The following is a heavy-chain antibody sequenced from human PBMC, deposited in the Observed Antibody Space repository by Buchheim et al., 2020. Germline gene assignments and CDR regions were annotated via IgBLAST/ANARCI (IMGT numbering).Heavy chain of an antibody. CDR3: AREVTYGDYGADL. J-gene: IGHJ2*01. Sequence: VQLVESGGGLVKPGGSLRLSCAASGFTFSDYYMNWIRQAPGKGLEWVSRINSDGSSTSYADSVKGRFTISRDNAKNTLYLQMNSLRAEDTAVYYCAREVTYGDYGADLWGRGTL. V-gene: IGHV3-74*01. CDR1: GFTFSDYY. CDR2: INSDGSST. D-gene: IGHD4-17*01.